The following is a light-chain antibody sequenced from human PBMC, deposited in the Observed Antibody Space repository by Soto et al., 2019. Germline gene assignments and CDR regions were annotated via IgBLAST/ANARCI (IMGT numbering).Light chain of an antibody. CDR2: DNN. J-gene: IGLJ1*01. Sequence: QSVLTQPPSGSAAPGQKVTIPSSGSSSNIGNNFVTWYQQLPGTAPKLLIYDNNKRPSGIPDQFSGSQSGTPATLGITGLQTGDEAVYYCGSWDSSLTYVFGTGTKLTVL. CDR3: GSWDSSLTYV. V-gene: IGLV1-51*01. CDR1: SSNIGNNF.